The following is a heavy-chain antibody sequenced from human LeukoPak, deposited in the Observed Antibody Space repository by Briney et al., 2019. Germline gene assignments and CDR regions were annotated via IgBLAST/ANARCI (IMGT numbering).Heavy chain of an antibody. CDR2: ISYDGSNK. D-gene: IGHD4-11*01. V-gene: IGHV3-30*18. CDR1: GFTFSSYG. J-gene: IGHJ6*02. CDR3: AKEVTTGKYYYGMDV. Sequence: GGSLRLSCAASGFTFSSYGMHWVRQAPGKGLEWVAVISYDGSNKYYADSVKGRFTISRDNSKNTLYLQMNSLRAEDTAVYYCAKEVTTGKYYYGMDVWGQGTTVTVSS.